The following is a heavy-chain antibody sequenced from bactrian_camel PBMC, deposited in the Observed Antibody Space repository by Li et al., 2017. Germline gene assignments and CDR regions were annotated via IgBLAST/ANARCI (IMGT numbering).Heavy chain of an antibody. V-gene: IGHV3S55*01. D-gene: IGHD1*01. J-gene: IGHJ4*01. CDR1: GYTTKNLC. CDR3: AAGHNCNEDELHY. CDR2: IDSDGTT. Sequence: HVQLVESGGGSVQAGGSLRLSCAASGYTTKNLCMGWFRQAPGKEREGVADIDSDGTTRYADSVKGRFTISQDNAKSTLYLQMNSLKDEDTAVYHCAAGHNCNEDELHYWGQGTQVTVS.